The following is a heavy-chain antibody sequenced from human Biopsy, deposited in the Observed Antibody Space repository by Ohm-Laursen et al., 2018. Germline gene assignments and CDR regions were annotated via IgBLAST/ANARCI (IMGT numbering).Heavy chain of an antibody. J-gene: IGHJ2*01. Sequence: EASVKVSCNPSGYTFTAFSVHWLRQAPGQGLEWMGWINPKSGATDYPQNFQGRVSITRDTSISTAYLDLSRLRSDDTAVYYCARGRRHCSGTCSRWYFDLWGRGTLITVSS. V-gene: IGHV1-2*02. CDR1: GYTFTAFS. CDR3: ARGRRHCSGTCSRWYFDL. D-gene: IGHD2-2*01. CDR2: INPKSGAT.